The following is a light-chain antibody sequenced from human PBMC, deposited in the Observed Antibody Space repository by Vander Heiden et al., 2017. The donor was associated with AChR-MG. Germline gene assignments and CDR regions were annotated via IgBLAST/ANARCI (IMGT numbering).Light chain of an antibody. CDR3: AAWDDSLSARYV. Sequence: QSVLNQPPSASGTPGQRVTISCSGSSSNIGSNYVYWYQQLPGTAPKLLIYRNNQRPSGVPDRFSGSKSGTSASLAISGLRSEDEADYYCAAWDDSLSARYVFGTGTKVTVL. CDR2: RNN. CDR1: SSNIGSNY. V-gene: IGLV1-47*01. J-gene: IGLJ1*01.